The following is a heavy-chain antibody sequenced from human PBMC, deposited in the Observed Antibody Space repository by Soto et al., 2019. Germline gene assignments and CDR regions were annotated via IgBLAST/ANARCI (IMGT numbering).Heavy chain of an antibody. CDR3: ARGEQQLVPYWFDP. CDR1: GNSISSYY. V-gene: IGHV4-59*01. D-gene: IGHD6-13*01. Sequence: PSETLSLTSTVSGNSISSYYWSWIRQPPGKGLEWIGYIYYSGSTNYNPSLKSRVTISVDTSKNQFSLKLSSVTAADTAVYYCARGEQQLVPYWFDPWGQGTLVTVSS. CDR2: IYYSGST. J-gene: IGHJ5*02.